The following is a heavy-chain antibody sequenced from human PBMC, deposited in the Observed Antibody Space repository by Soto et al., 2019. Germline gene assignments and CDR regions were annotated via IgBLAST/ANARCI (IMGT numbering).Heavy chain of an antibody. Sequence: GGSLRLSCAASGFTFSSYAMSWVRQAPGKGLEWVSAISGSGGSTYYADSVKGRFTISRDNSKNTLYLQMNSLRAEDTAVYYCAKCGSYYYDSSGYSYWGQGTLVTVSS. V-gene: IGHV3-23*01. J-gene: IGHJ4*02. CDR2: ISGSGGST. D-gene: IGHD3-22*01. CDR1: GFTFSSYA. CDR3: AKCGSYYYDSSGYSY.